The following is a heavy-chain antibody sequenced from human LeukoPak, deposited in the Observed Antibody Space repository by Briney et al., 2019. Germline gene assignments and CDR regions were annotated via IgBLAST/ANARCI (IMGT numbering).Heavy chain of an antibody. CDR3: ARVNGYPYYFTGG. D-gene: IGHD3-16*01. CDR1: GITVSSNY. J-gene: IGHJ4*02. Sequence: PGGSLRLSCAASGITVSSNYMSWVRQAPGKGLEWVSIIYSGGNTFYADSVKGRFTISRDNSKNTLYLQMDSLRAEDTAVYYCARVNGYPYYFTGGWGQGTLVTVSS. V-gene: IGHV3-66*01. CDR2: IYSGGNT.